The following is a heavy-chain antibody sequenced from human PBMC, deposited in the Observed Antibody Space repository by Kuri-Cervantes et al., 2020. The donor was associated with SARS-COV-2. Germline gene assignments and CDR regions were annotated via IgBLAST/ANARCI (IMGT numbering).Heavy chain of an antibody. Sequence: ASVKVSCKASGYTFTSYAMHWVRQAPGQRLEWMGWINAGNGNTKYSQKFQGRVTITRDTSASTAYMELSSLRSEDTAVYYCMVREVQNWFDPWGQGNLVTVSS. CDR3: MVREVQNWFDP. D-gene: IGHD3-10*01. CDR2: INAGNGNT. J-gene: IGHJ5*02. CDR1: GYTFTSYA. V-gene: IGHV1-3*01.